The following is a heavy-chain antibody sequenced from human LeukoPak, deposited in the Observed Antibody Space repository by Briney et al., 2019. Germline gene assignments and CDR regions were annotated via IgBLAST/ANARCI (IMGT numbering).Heavy chain of an antibody. Sequence: GGSLRLSCGASGFTFSRYAMSWVRQAPGKGLQWVSQIDGSGGAIYYADSVRGRFAISRDNSKNTLFLQMNSLRAEDTAVYYCARAALQGIAAAGIFDYWGQGTLVTVSS. CDR2: IDGSGGAI. CDR1: GFTFSRYA. V-gene: IGHV3-23*01. CDR3: ARAALQGIAAAGIFDY. J-gene: IGHJ4*02. D-gene: IGHD6-13*01.